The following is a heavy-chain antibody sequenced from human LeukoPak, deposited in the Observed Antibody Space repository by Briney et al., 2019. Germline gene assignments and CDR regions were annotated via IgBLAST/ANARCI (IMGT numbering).Heavy chain of an antibody. V-gene: IGHV1-69*04. J-gene: IGHJ3*02. CDR3: ARTDTAMDIDI. D-gene: IGHD5-18*01. CDR1: GYTFTSYG. CDR2: IIPILGIA. Sequence: SVKVSCKASGYTFTSYGISWVRQAPGRGLEWMGRIIPILGIANYAQKFQGRVTITADKSTSTAYMELSSLRSEDTAVYYCARTDTAMDIDIWGQGTMVTVSS.